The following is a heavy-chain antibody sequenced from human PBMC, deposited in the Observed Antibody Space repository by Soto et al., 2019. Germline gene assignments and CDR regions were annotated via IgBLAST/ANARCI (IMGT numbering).Heavy chain of an antibody. CDR2: IYYSGTT. V-gene: IGHV4-59*01. D-gene: IGHD4-17*01. Sequence: SETLSLTCTVSGGSISSYYWSWIRQPPGKGLEWIGYIYYSGTTNYIPSLKSRVTISVDRSKNQFSLNLNSVTAADTAVYYCARHRSIDYGVFFDYWGQGTLVTVSS. CDR3: ARHRSIDYGVFFDY. CDR1: GGSISSYY. J-gene: IGHJ4*02.